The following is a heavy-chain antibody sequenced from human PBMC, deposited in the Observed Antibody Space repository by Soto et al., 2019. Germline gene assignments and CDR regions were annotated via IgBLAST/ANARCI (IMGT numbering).Heavy chain of an antibody. CDR3: ARESRYCSGGSCYSLPGIDY. CDR2: INVYNGNT. D-gene: IGHD2-15*01. J-gene: IGHJ4*02. V-gene: IGHV1-18*01. CDR1: GYTFTNYG. Sequence: ASVKVSCKASGYTFTNYGISWVRQAPGQGLEWMGWINVYNGNTKYSQKFQGRVTITADESTSTAYMELSSLRSEDTAVYYCARESRYCSGGSCYSLPGIDYWGQGTLVTVSS.